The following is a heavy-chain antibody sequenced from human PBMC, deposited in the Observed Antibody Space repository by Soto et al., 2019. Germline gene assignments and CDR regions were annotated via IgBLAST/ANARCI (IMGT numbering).Heavy chain of an antibody. CDR3: ARIPPPTTVTTSGWFDP. V-gene: IGHV4-4*02. CDR1: RGFISSGSW. CDR2: IYHSGST. Sequence: SETLSLTCAVSRGFISSGSWWSWVRQPPGKGLEWIGEIYHSGSTNYNPSLKSRVTISVDKSKNQFSRKLSSVTAADTAVYYCARIPPPTTVTTSGWFDPWGQGTLVTVSS. D-gene: IGHD4-17*01. J-gene: IGHJ5*02.